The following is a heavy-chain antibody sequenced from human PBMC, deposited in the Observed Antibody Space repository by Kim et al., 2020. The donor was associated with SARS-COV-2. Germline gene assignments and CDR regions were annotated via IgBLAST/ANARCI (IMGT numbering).Heavy chain of an antibody. CDR2: IYSGGST. J-gene: IGHJ6*02. Sequence: GGSLRLSCAASGFTVSSNYMSWVRQAPGKGLEWVSVIYSGGSTYYADSVKGRFTISRDNSKNTLYLQMNSLRAEDTAVYYCARGLITFGDKHYGMDVWGQGTTVTVSS. V-gene: IGHV3-53*01. D-gene: IGHD3-16*01. CDR1: GFTVSSNY. CDR3: ARGLITFGDKHYGMDV.